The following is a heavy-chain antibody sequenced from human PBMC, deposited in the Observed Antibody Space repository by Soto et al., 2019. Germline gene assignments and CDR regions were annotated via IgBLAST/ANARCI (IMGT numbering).Heavy chain of an antibody. Sequence: SETLSLTCAVYGGSFSGYYWSWIRQPPGKGLEWIGEINHSGSTNYNPSLKSRVTISVDTSKNQFSLKLSSVTAADTAVYYCARGRGRVTYYYGSGYYYMDVWGKGTTVTVSS. CDR3: ARGRGRVTYYYGSGYYYMDV. V-gene: IGHV4-34*01. CDR2: INHSGST. J-gene: IGHJ6*03. CDR1: GGSFSGYY. D-gene: IGHD3-10*01.